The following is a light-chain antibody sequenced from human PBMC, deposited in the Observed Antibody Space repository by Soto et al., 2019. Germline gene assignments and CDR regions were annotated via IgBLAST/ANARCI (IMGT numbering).Light chain of an antibody. Sequence: DIVMTQSPDSLAVSLGERATINCKSSQSVLYSSNNKNYLAWYQQKPGQPPKLLIYWASTRESGVPDRFRGSGSGTDFTLTISSLQAEDVAFYYCQQYYTIPRTFGQGTKVDIK. CDR1: QSVLYSSNNKNY. V-gene: IGKV4-1*01. J-gene: IGKJ1*01. CDR3: QQYYTIPRT. CDR2: WAS.